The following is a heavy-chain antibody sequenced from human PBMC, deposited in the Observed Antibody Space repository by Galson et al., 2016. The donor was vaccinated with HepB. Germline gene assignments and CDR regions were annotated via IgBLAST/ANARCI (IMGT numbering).Heavy chain of an antibody. J-gene: IGHJ4*02. D-gene: IGHD3-22*01. CDR2: IYNTGST. Sequence: SLRLSCAASGFSVSEFYLIWVRQAPGGGLEWISTIYNTGSTHYADSVRGRFTFSRDNSKNTLYPQMNSLRADDTAVYYCAREFQYESRGFAYKRPFDHWGQGTLVTVSS. CDR3: AREFQYESRGFAYKRPFDH. CDR1: GFSVSEFY. V-gene: IGHV3-53*01.